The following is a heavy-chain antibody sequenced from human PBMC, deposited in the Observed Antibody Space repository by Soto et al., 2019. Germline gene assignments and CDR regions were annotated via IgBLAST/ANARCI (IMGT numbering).Heavy chain of an antibody. CDR2: ISGSGGST. Sequence: GGSLRLSCAASGFTFSGYVMSWVRQAPGKGLEWVSGISGSGGSTYADSVKGRFTISRDNSKNTLYLQMNSLRAEDTAVYYCAKDGFRIAAPFVYWGQGTLVTVST. CDR3: AKDGFRIAAPFVY. J-gene: IGHJ4*02. D-gene: IGHD6-13*01. V-gene: IGHV3-23*01. CDR1: GFTFSGYV.